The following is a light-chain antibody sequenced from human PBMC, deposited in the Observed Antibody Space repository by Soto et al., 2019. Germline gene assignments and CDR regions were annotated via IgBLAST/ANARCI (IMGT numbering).Light chain of an antibody. Sequence: QSALTQPASVSGSPGQSITISCTGTSSDVGGYNYVSWYQQHPGKAPKLMIYDVSNRPSGVSDRFSGSNSGNTASLTISGLQAEDEADYYCISYTSSNTLVVFGGGTKLTVL. CDR1: SSDVGGYNY. J-gene: IGLJ2*01. CDR3: ISYTSSNTLVV. V-gene: IGLV2-14*01. CDR2: DVS.